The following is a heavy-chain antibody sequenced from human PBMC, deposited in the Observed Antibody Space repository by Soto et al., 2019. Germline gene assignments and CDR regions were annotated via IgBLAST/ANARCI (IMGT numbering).Heavy chain of an antibody. D-gene: IGHD6-13*01. CDR2: IYPGDSDT. V-gene: IGHV5-51*01. Sequence: GESLKISCKGPGYSFTSYWIGWVRQMPGEGLEWMGIIYPGDSDTRYSPSFQGQVTISADKSISTAYLQWSSLKASDTAMYYCAGLAAAGTENWFDPWGQGTLVIVSS. CDR1: GYSFTSYW. CDR3: AGLAAAGTENWFDP. J-gene: IGHJ5*02.